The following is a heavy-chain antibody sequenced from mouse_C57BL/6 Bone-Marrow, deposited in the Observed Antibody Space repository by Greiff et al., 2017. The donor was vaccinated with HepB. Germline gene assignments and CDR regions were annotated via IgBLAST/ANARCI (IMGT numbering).Heavy chain of an antibody. D-gene: IGHD3-2*02. CDR2: ISNGGGST. CDR3: ARRTAQATDAMDY. V-gene: IGHV5-12*01. Sequence: EVHLVESGGGLVQPGGSLKLSCAASGFTFSDYYMYWVRQTPEKRLEWVAYISNGGGSTYYPDTVKGRFTISRDNAKNTLYLQMSRLKSEDTAMYYCARRTAQATDAMDYWGQGTSVTVSS. CDR1: GFTFSDYY. J-gene: IGHJ4*01.